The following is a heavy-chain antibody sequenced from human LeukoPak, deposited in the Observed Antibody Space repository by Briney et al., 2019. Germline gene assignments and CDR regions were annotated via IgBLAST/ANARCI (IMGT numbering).Heavy chain of an antibody. D-gene: IGHD3-9*01. CDR2: IGRQGDSDAT. CDR3: AGDYNFLTGLNY. CDR1: GFTFSSYG. Sequence: PGGSLRLSCEASGFTFSSYGMHWVRQAPGKGLEWLGRIGRQGDSDATRYAASLKGKFTISRVDSRNTAYLQMNSLKTEDTAVYYCAGDYNFLTGLNYWGQGTLVTVSS. V-gene: IGHV3-73*01. J-gene: IGHJ4*02.